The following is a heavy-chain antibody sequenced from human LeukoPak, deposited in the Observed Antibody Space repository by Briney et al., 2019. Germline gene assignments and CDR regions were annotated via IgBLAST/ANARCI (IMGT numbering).Heavy chain of an antibody. Sequence: GGSLRLSCAASGFSVSNTYMSWVRQAPGKGLEWVSAISGSGGSTYYADSVKGRFTISRDNSKNTLYLQMNSLRAEDTAVYYCAKERGGSYRGYFDYWGQGTPVTVSS. CDR1: GFSVSNTY. V-gene: IGHV3-23*01. CDR2: ISGSGGST. J-gene: IGHJ4*02. CDR3: AKERGGSYRGYFDY. D-gene: IGHD1-26*01.